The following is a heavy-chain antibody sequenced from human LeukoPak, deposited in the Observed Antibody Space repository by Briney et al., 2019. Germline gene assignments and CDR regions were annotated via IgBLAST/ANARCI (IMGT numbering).Heavy chain of an antibody. V-gene: IGHV4-59*01. CDR3: ARGGGIFTYYYYMDV. J-gene: IGHJ6*03. D-gene: IGHD2-15*01. CDR2: IYYSGST. CDR1: GGSITSYY. Sequence: PSETLSLTCTVSGGSITSYYWSWIRQPPGKGLEWIGYIYYSGSTNYNPSLKSQVTISVDTSKNQFSLKLSSVTAADTAVYYCARGGGIFTYYYYMDVWGKGTTVTISS.